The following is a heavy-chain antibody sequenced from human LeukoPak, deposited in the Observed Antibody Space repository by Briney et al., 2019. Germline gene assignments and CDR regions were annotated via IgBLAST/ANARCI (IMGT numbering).Heavy chain of an antibody. CDR2: IWYDGSYK. D-gene: IGHD1-26*01. CDR1: GFTFSIYG. CDR3: ARLVGARGGYFDP. J-gene: IGHJ4*02. V-gene: IGHV3-33*01. Sequence: GGSLRLSCAASGFTFSIYGMHWVRQAPGKGLEWVAVIWYDGSYKYYADSVKGRFTISRDNSENTLSLEMNSLRAEDTAVYYCARLVGARGGYFDPWGQGTQVTVSS.